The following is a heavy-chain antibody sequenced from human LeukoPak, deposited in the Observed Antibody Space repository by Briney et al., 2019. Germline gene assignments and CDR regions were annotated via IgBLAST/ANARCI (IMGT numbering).Heavy chain of an antibody. CDR3: GKTTVGYSSGQKPAWPVDY. Sequence: GGSLRLSCEASGFTFGSHAMYWVRQAPGKGLEWVAGIFCNGGNPHYADPVKGRFTISRDNSRNTVYLQINSLRAEDTAVYYCGKTTVGYSSGQKPAWPVDYWGEGTLVSVSS. D-gene: IGHD5-18*01. J-gene: IGHJ4*02. V-gene: IGHV3-23*01. CDR1: GFTFGSHA. CDR2: IFCNGGNP.